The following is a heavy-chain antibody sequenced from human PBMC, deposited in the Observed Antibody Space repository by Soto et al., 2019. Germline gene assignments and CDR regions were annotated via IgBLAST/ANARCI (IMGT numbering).Heavy chain of an antibody. J-gene: IGHJ6*02. CDR3: ASWGYYYYGMDV. D-gene: IGHD3-16*01. Sequence: GGSLRLSCAASGFTFSSYWMHWVRQAPGKGLVWVSRINSDGSSTSYADSVKGRFTISRDNAKNTLYLQMNSLRAEDTAVYYCASWGYYYYGMDVWGQGTTATVYS. CDR1: GFTFSSYW. CDR2: INSDGSST. V-gene: IGHV3-74*01.